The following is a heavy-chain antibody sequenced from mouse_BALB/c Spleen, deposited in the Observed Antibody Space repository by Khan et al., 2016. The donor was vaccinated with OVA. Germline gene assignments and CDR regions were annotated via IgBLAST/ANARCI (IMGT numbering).Heavy chain of an antibody. CDR3: ARSKYYGSSLYAMDY. J-gene: IGHJ4*01. V-gene: IGHV1S41*01. Sequence: DLVKPGASVKLSCKASGYTFTSYWINWIKQRPGQGLEWIGRIGPGSGSTSYNEMFTGKATLTVDTTSSTAYMQLSSLSSEDSAVYFCARSKYYGSSLYAMDYWGQGTSVTVSS. CDR1: GYTFTSYW. D-gene: IGHD1-1*01. CDR2: IGPGSGST.